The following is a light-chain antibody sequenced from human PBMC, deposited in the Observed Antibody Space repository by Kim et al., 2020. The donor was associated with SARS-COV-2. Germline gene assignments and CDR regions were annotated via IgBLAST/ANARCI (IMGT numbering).Light chain of an antibody. V-gene: IGLV1-44*01. CDR1: RSNIGSIT. CDR3: SAWDDSLYGWV. Sequence: QSVLTQPPSASGTPGQRVTISCSGSRSNIGSITVNWYQQLPGTAPKLLNYTNNQRPSGVHDRFSGSKSGTSASLAISGLQSEDEAAYYCSAWDDSLYGWVFGGGTQLTVL. J-gene: IGLJ3*02. CDR2: TNN.